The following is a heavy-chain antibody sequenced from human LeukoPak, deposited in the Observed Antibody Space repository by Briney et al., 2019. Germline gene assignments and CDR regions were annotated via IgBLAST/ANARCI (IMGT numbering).Heavy chain of an antibody. V-gene: IGHV4-59*08. CDR3: ARLSGPYGDHHFDY. CDR2: IYYSGST. D-gene: IGHD4-17*01. J-gene: IGHJ4*02. CDR1: GGSISSYY. Sequence: PSETLSLTCTVSGGSISSYYWSWIRQPPGKGLEWIGYIYYSGSTNYNPSLKSRVTISVDTSKNQFSLKLSSVTAADTAVYYCARLSGPYGDHHFDYWGQGTLVTVSS.